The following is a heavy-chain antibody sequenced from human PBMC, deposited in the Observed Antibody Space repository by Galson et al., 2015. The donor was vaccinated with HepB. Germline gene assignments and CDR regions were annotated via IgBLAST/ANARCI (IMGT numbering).Heavy chain of an antibody. V-gene: IGHV3-21*01. Sequence: SLRLSCAASGFTFSSYSMNWVRQAPGKGLEWVSSISSSSSYIYYADSVKGRFTISRDNAKNSLYLQMNSLRAEDTAVYYCARGNDYGDYGVLYYYYGMDVWGQGTTVTVSS. CDR2: ISSSSSYI. CDR1: GFTFSSYS. J-gene: IGHJ6*02. D-gene: IGHD4-17*01. CDR3: ARGNDYGDYGVLYYYYGMDV.